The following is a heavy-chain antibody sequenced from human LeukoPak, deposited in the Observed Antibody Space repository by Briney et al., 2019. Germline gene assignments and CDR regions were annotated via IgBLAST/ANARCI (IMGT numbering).Heavy chain of an antibody. Sequence: ASVTVSCKASGYTFTAYYLHWVRQAPGQGLEWMGWINPSSGGTNYAQKFLGRVTMTRDTSISTAYMELSSLRSDDTAMYYCARYGVITVEDSWGQGTLVTVSS. J-gene: IGHJ5*01. D-gene: IGHD7-27*01. V-gene: IGHV1-2*02. CDR3: ARYGVITVEDS. CDR2: INPSSGGT. CDR1: GYTFTAYY.